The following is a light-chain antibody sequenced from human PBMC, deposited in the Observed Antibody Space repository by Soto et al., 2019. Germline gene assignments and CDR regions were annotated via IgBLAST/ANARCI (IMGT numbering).Light chain of an antibody. J-gene: IGKJ1*01. V-gene: IGKV1-5*03. CDR3: QQYNSYSAWT. CDR2: KAS. Sequence: IQMTQSPSTLSASVLDIVTITCLASQSISSWLAWYQQKPGKAPKLLIYKASSLESGVPSRFSGSGSGTEFTLTISSLQPDDFATYYCQQYNSYSAWTFGQGTKVDIK. CDR1: QSISSW.